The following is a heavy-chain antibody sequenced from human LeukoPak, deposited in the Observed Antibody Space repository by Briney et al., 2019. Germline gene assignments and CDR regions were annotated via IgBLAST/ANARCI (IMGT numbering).Heavy chain of an antibody. CDR1: GYTFTSYY. CDR2: INPSGGST. D-gene: IGHD3-10*01. J-gene: IGHJ6*02. Sequence: ASVNVSCKASGYTFTSYYMHWVRQAPGQGLEWMGIINPSGGSTSYAQKFQGRVTMTRDTSTSTVYMELSSLRSEDTAVYYCARGNMVRGVIIQYYYYYGMDVWGQGTTVTVSS. CDR3: ARGNMVRGVIIQYYYYYGMDV. V-gene: IGHV1-46*01.